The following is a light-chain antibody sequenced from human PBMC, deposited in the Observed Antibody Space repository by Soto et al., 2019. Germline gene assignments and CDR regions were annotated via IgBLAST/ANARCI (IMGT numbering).Light chain of an antibody. CDR2: EVT. Sequence: QSVLTQPASVSGSPGQSITISCTGTTSDVGSYIYVSWYQHHPGKAPKLLIYEVTYRPSGISNRFSGSKSGNTASLTISGLRTEDDAVYYCSSHTGTSTVIFGGGTKLTVL. V-gene: IGLV2-14*01. CDR1: TSDVGSYIY. J-gene: IGLJ2*01. CDR3: SSHTGTSTVI.